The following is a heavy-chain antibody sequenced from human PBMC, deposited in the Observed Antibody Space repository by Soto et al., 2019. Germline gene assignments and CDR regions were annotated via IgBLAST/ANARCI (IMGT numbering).Heavy chain of an antibody. D-gene: IGHD6-13*01. V-gene: IGHV1-18*04. CDR2: ISGYNGNT. CDR1: GYTFTNYG. CDR3: GRGGSSWPAKYYEH. Sequence: ASVKVSCKASGYTFTNYGISWVRQAPGQGPEWMGWISGYNGNTKYARKVQGRVTLNTDTSASTAYMDLRGLRSDDTAVYYCGRGGSSWPAKYYEHGAQGTRV. J-gene: IGHJ1*01.